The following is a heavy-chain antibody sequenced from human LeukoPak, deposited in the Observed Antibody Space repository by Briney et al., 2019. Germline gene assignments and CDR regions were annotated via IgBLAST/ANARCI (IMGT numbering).Heavy chain of an antibody. CDR2: ISYDGSNK. CDR3: ARGRTYYYDSSGYNLDY. Sequence: GGSLRLSCATSGFTFNSFGMHWVRQAPGKGLEWVAFISYDGSNKDYADSVKGRFTISRDNSKNTLYLQMGSLRAEDMAVYYCARGRTYYYDSSGYNLDYWGQGTLVTVSS. CDR1: GFTFNSFG. J-gene: IGHJ4*02. V-gene: IGHV3-30*03. D-gene: IGHD3-22*01.